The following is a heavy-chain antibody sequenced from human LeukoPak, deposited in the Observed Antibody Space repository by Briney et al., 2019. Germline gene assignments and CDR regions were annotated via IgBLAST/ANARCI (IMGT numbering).Heavy chain of an antibody. V-gene: IGHV1-18*01. CDR1: GYNFNTYG. Sequence: GASVKVSCKASGYNFNTYGFSWVRHAPGQGLEWMGWITMINGNTDYAEKLQGRVTMTIDTSTSTAYMELRSLRSDDTAVYYCASSLTIFGVVHWGQGTLLTVSS. CDR3: ASSLTIFGVVH. CDR2: ITMINGNT. D-gene: IGHD3-3*01. J-gene: IGHJ4*02.